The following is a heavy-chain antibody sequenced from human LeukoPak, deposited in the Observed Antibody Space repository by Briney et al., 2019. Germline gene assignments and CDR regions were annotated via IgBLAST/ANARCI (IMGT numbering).Heavy chain of an antibody. CDR3: GRGQFYGDYEDY. Sequence: SDTLSLTCTVSGGSISSDSYYWRWLRQHPGKGLGWMGCIYNSGGTYNNPSLKRRVTISIDTSRKFFSLKLTSVTAADTAVYYCGRGQFYGDYEDYWGQGTLVTVSS. CDR2: IYNSGGT. CDR1: GGSISSDSYY. J-gene: IGHJ4*02. D-gene: IGHD4-17*01. V-gene: IGHV4-31*03.